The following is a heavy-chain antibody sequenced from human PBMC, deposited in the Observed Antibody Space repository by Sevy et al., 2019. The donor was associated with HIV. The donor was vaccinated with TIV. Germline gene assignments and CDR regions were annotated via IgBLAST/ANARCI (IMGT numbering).Heavy chain of an antibody. Sequence: ASVRVSCKASGYTFTGYYMHWVRQAPGQGLEWMGWINPNSGGTNYAQKFQGRVTMTRDTSISTAYMELSRLRSDDTAVYYCARDPALAAVGTIEGYYFDYWGQGTLVTVSS. J-gene: IGHJ4*02. CDR1: GYTFTGYY. CDR2: INPNSGGT. CDR3: ARDPALAAVGTIEGYYFDY. V-gene: IGHV1-2*02. D-gene: IGHD6-13*01.